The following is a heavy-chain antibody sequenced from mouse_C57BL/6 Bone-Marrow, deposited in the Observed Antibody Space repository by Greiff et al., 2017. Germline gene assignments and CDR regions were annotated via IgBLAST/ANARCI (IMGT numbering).Heavy chain of an antibody. V-gene: IGHV1-26*01. J-gene: IGHJ2*01. CDR3: ARRLGREDY. Sequence: VQLQQSGPELVKPGASVKISCKASGYTFTDYYMNWVKQSHGKSLEWIGDINPNNGGTSYNQKFKGKATLTVDKSSSTAYMELRSLTSEDSAVYYCARRLGREDYWGQGTTLTVSS. CDR2: INPNNGGT. D-gene: IGHD4-1*01. CDR1: GYTFTDYY.